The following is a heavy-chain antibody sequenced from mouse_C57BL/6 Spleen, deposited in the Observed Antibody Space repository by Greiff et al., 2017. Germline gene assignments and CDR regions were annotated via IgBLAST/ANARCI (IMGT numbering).Heavy chain of an antibody. Sequence: EVKVVESGGGLVQPGGSLSLSCAASGFTFTDYYMSWVRQPPGKALEWLGFIRNKANGYTTEYSASVKGRFTISRDNSQSILYLQMNALRAEDSATYYCARLDGNYVLDYWGQGTTLTVSS. CDR2: IRNKANGYTT. V-gene: IGHV7-3*01. D-gene: IGHD2-1*01. CDR1: GFTFTDYY. CDR3: ARLDGNYVLDY. J-gene: IGHJ2*01.